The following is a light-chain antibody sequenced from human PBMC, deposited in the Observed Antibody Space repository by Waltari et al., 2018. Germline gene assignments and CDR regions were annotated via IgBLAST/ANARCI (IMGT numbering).Light chain of an antibody. Sequence: DIQLTQSPSSLSASLGDRVTITCRASQNIDTFLNWYQQRPGKAPKVLIYGASSLQTWVPSRFSGSGSETQFTLTIRSLQPDDFATYYCQQSHTMLYTFGQGTKLEIK. CDR2: GAS. CDR1: QNIDTF. J-gene: IGKJ2*01. V-gene: IGKV1-39*01. CDR3: QQSHTMLYT.